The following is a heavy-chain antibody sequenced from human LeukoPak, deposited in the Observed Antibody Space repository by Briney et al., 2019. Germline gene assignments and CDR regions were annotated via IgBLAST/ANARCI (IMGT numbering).Heavy chain of an antibody. CDR3: ARASLDYSNYSYYYYYMDV. V-gene: IGHV4-39*07. J-gene: IGHJ6*03. D-gene: IGHD4-11*01. Sequence: SETLSLTCTVSGGSISSSSYYWGWIRQPPGKGLEWIGSIYYSGSTYYNPSLKSRVTISVDTSKNQFSLKLSSVTAADTAVYYCARASLDYSNYSYYYYYMDVWGKGTTVTVSS. CDR1: GGSISSSSYY. CDR2: IYYSGST.